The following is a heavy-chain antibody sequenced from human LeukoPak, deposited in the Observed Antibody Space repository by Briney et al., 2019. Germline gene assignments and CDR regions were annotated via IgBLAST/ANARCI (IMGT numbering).Heavy chain of an antibody. D-gene: IGHD3-3*01. CDR2: INTNTGNP. CDR1: GYTFTSYA. CDR3: ARDQITIFGVVIISDFDY. V-gene: IGHV7-4-1*02. Sequence: ASVKVSCKASGYTFTSYAMNWVRQAPGQGLEWMGWINTNTGNPTYAQGFTGRFVFSLDTSVSTAYLQISSLKAEDTAVYYCARDQITIFGVVIISDFDYWGQGTLVTVSS. J-gene: IGHJ4*02.